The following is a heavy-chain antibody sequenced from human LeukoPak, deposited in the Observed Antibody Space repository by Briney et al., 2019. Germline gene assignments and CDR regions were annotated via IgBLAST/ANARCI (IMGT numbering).Heavy chain of an antibody. V-gene: IGHV3-7*04. CDR3: ARVHWYFDF. CDR2: IKEDGSDK. Sequence: GGSLRLSCAASGFTFSSYWMSWVRQAPGKGLEWVAHIKEDGSDKNYVDSVKGRFTISRDNAKNTLYLQMNSLRVEDTAVYYCARVHWYFDFWGRGTLVTVSS. CDR1: GFTFSSYW. J-gene: IGHJ2*01.